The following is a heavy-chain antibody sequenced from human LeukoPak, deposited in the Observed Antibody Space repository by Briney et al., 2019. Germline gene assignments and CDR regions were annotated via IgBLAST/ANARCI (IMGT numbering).Heavy chain of an antibody. CDR1: GGSISSYY. J-gene: IGHJ6*02. CDR3: ARRSAYDFWSGYYSAYYYGMDV. Sequence: PSETLSLTCTVSGGSISSYYWSWIRQPPGKGLEWIGYIYFTGNTNCNPSLKSRVTISVDTSKNQFSLKLSSVTAADTAVYYCARRSAYDFWSGYYSAYYYGMDVWGQGTTVTVSS. V-gene: IGHV4-59*08. CDR2: IYFTGNT. D-gene: IGHD3-3*01.